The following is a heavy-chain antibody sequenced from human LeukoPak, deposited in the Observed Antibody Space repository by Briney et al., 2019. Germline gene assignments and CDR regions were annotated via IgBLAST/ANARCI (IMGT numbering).Heavy chain of an antibody. CDR3: ARVYWGVRTTTVLGWFDP. CDR2: MYPSGST. J-gene: IGHJ5*02. CDR1: GGSVSSDTYY. D-gene: IGHD1/OR15-1a*01. V-gene: IGHV4-61*01. Sequence: SETLSLTCTVSGGSVSSDTYYWSWIRQAPGKGLEWMGYMYPSGSTHYSPSLRGRVTSSVDTSKNRFSLKLRPVTAAAPPVYFCARVYWGVRTTTVLGWFDPWGQGTLVTVSP.